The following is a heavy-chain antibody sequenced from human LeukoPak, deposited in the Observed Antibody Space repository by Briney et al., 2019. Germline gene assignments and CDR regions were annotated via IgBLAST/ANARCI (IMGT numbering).Heavy chain of an antibody. CDR3: AKGSSGWSIDY. D-gene: IGHD6-19*01. CDR1: GFTFSNYG. CDR2: IRYVGSNK. Sequence: HSGGSLRLSCAASGFTFSNYGMHWVRQAPGKGLEWVAFIRYVGSNKYYADSVKGRFTISRDNSKNTLYLQMNSLRVEDTAVYYCAKGSSGWSIDYWGQGTLVTVSS. J-gene: IGHJ4*02. V-gene: IGHV3-30*02.